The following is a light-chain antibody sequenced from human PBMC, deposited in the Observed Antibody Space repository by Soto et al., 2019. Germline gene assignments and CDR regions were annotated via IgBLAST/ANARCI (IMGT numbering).Light chain of an antibody. J-gene: IGKJ3*01. CDR2: DAS. V-gene: IGKV1-33*01. Sequence: DIQMTQSPSSLSASVGDRVTITCRASQGITNCLSWYQQKPGKAPQLLIYDASNLETGVPSRFSGSGSRTDFTFTINSLQPEDFATYYCQQHNTLPITFGPGTTVDI. CDR1: QGITNC. CDR3: QQHNTLPIT.